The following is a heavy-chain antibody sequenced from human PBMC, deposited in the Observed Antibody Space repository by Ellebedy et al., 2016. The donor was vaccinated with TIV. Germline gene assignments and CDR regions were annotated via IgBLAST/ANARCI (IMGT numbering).Heavy chain of an antibody. CDR1: GGSSSRDY. V-gene: IGHV4-59*12. D-gene: IGHD3-16*01. Sequence: SETLSLXXTVSGGSSSRDYWTWIRQPPGKGLEWIGCIDYSGSTQYNPSLKSRVSISVDTSKNQFSLKLSSVTAADTAVYYCARGHDYVWRSYGASRWFDPWGQGTLVTVSP. CDR3: ARGHDYVWRSYGASRWFDP. CDR2: IDYSGST. J-gene: IGHJ5*02.